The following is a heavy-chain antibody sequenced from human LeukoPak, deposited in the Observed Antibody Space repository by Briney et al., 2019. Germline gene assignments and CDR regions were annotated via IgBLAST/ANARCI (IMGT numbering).Heavy chain of an antibody. CDR2: IYYTATT. CDR3: ARRYYYGSGFDF. Sequence: SETLSLTRTVSGGSISSSSYFWGWIRQPPGKGLEWIGAIYYTATTYYNPSLKSRVTISVDTSKNQFSLKLGSVTAADTAVYYCARRYYYGSGFDFWGQGTLVTVSS. D-gene: IGHD3-10*01. CDR1: GGSISSSSYF. V-gene: IGHV4-39*01. J-gene: IGHJ4*02.